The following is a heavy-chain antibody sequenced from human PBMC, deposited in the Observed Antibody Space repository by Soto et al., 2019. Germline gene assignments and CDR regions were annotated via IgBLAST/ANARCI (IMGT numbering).Heavy chain of an antibody. CDR1: GYTFTSYY. D-gene: IGHD6-19*01. CDR2: INPSGGST. J-gene: IGHJ1*01. Sequence: ASVKVSCKASGYTFTSYYMHWVRQAPGQGLEWMGIINPSGGSTSYAQKFQGRVTMTRDTSTSTVYMELSSLRSEDTAVYYCAIDFRVNSGWYPEYFQHWGQGTLVTVSS. V-gene: IGHV1-46*01. CDR3: AIDFRVNSGWYPEYFQH.